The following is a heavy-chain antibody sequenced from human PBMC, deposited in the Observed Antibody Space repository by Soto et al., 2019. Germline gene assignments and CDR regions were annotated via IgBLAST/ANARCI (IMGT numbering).Heavy chain of an antibody. Sequence: QVQLVQSGAEVKKPGSSVKVSCKTSGVSFNNNGIGWVRQAAGHGLEWMGGVSPSFRTSNYARKFQGRISITADASTGTVNMELSSLTSEDTAQYYCARVLYYGSGSYSPYGMDVWGQGTTVTFSS. CDR2: VSPSFRTS. CDR1: GVSFNNNG. J-gene: IGHJ6*02. CDR3: ARVLYYGSGSYSPYGMDV. V-gene: IGHV1-69*01. D-gene: IGHD3-10*01.